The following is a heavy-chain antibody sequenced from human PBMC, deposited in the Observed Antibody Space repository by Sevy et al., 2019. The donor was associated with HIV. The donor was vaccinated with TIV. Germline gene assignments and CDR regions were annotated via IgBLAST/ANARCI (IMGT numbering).Heavy chain of an antibody. CDR2: IYTSGST. CDR1: GGSISSYY. CDR3: ARSPDWYYYDSSGYLNWFDP. Sequence: SETLSLTCTVSGGSISSYYWSWIRQPAGKGLEWIGRIYTSGSTKYNPSLKSRVTMSVDTSKNQFSLKLSSVTAADTAVYYCARSPDWYYYDSSGYLNWFDPWGQGTLVTVSS. V-gene: IGHV4-4*07. D-gene: IGHD3-22*01. J-gene: IGHJ5*02.